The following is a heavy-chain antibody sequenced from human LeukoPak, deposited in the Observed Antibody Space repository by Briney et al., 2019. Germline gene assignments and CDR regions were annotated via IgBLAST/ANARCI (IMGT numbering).Heavy chain of an antibody. CDR3: ARGSHCSGGSCYSTKNYYYYYYMDV. CDR2: ISSSSSYI. J-gene: IGHJ6*03. CDR1: GFTFSSYS. V-gene: IGHV3-21*01. Sequence: PGGSLRLSCAASGFTFSSYSKNWVRQAPGKGLEWVSSISSSSSYIYYADSVKGRFTISRDNAKNSLYLQMNSLRAEDTAVYYCARGSHCSGGSCYSTKNYYYYYYMDVWGKGTTVTISS. D-gene: IGHD2-15*01.